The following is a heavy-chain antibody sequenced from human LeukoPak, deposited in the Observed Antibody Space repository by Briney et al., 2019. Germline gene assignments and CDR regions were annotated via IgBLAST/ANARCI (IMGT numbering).Heavy chain of an antibody. Sequence: PGRSLRLSCAASGFTFSSFGMHWVRQAPGKGLEWVALIRYDGSNKYYADSVKGRFTISRDNSKNTLYLQVNSLRAEDTAMYYCAKDLGYSYGYVDYWGQGALVTVSS. D-gene: IGHD5-18*01. J-gene: IGHJ4*02. V-gene: IGHV3-30*02. CDR3: AKDLGYSYGYVDY. CDR2: IRYDGSNK. CDR1: GFTFSSFG.